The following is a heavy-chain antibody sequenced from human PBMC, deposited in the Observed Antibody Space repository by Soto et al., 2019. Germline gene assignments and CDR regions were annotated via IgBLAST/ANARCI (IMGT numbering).Heavy chain of an antibody. CDR2: ISYDGSNK. D-gene: IGHD6-19*01. CDR3: ATSSSGWFHFDY. CDR1: GFTFSSYG. J-gene: IGHJ4*02. Sequence: HPGGSLRLSCAASGFTFSSYGMHWVRQAPGKGLEWVAVISYDGSNKYYADSVKGRFTISRDNSKNTLYLQMNSLRAEDTAVYYCATSSSGWFHFDYWGQGTLVTVSS. V-gene: IGHV3-30*03.